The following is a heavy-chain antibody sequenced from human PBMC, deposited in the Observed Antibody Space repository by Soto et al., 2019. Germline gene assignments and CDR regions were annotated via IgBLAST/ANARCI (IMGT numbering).Heavy chain of an antibody. D-gene: IGHD2-15*01. CDR3: ARGANSEGYCSGGSCYGNYNWFDP. CDR1: GGSISSGGYY. V-gene: IGHV4-31*03. Sequence: SETLSLTCTVSGGSISSGGYYWSWIRQHPGKGLEWIGYIYYSGSTYYNPSLKSRVTISVDTSKNQFSLKLSSVTAADTAVYYCARGANSEGYCSGGSCYGNYNWFDPWVQGTLVTVSS. J-gene: IGHJ5*02. CDR2: IYYSGST.